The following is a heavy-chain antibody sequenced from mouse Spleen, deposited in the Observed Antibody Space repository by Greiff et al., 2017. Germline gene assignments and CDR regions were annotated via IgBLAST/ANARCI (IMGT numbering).Heavy chain of an antibody. J-gene: IGHJ4*01. D-gene: IGHD1-1*01. CDR3: ARSGIYYYGSSYAMDY. V-gene: IGHV1-9*01. CDR2: ILPGSGST. Sequence: VQGVESGAELMKPGASVKLSCKATGYTFTGYWIEWVKQRPGHGLEWIGEILPGSGSTNYNEKFKGKATFTADTSSNTAYMQLSSLTTEDSAIYYCARSGIYYYGSSYAMDYWGQGTSVTVSS. CDR1: GYTFTGYW.